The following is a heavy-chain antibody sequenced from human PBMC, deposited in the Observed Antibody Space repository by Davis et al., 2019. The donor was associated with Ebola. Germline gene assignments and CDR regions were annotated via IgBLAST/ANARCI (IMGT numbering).Heavy chain of an antibody. CDR3: AARFLEWLFVS. V-gene: IGHV4-34*01. J-gene: IGHJ4*02. CDR1: GGSFSGYY. D-gene: IGHD3-3*01. CDR2: INHSGST. Sequence: MPSETLSLTCAVYGGSFSGYYWSWIRQPPGKGLEWIGEINHSGSTNYNPSLKSRVTISVDTSKNQFSLKLSSVTAADTAVYYCAARFLEWLFVSWGQGTLVTVSS.